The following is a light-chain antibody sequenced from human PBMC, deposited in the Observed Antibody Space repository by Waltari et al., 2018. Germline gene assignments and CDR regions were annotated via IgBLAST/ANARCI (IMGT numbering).Light chain of an antibody. Sequence: QSVLTPPPSATGSPGQSVTISCTAPNSDVGAYTYFSWYQQHPGKVPKLLIYEVTKRPSGVPDRFSGSKSGNTASLTVSGLQADDEADYYCSSYAHNNHFVFGTGTKVTVL. CDR3: SSYAHNNHFV. V-gene: IGLV2-8*01. CDR1: NSDVGAYTY. CDR2: EVT. J-gene: IGLJ1*01.